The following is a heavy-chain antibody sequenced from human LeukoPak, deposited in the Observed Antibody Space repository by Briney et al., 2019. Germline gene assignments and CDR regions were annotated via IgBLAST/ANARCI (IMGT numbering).Heavy chain of an antibody. J-gene: IGHJ4*02. CDR2: ISSSSSYI. V-gene: IGHV3-21*01. CDR1: GFTFSSYS. CDR3: ARGRSSSGLIDY. Sequence: GGSLRLSCAASGFTFSSYSMNWVRQAPGKGLEWVSSISSSSSYIYYADSVKGRFTISRDNAKNSLYLQMSSLRAEDTAVYYCARGRSSSGLIDYWGQGTLVTVSS. D-gene: IGHD6-19*01.